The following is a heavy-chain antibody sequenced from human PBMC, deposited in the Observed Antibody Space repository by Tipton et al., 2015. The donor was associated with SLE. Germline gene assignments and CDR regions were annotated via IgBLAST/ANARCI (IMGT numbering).Heavy chain of an antibody. CDR1: GFTFSSYG. V-gene: IGHV4-34*01. J-gene: IGHJ5*02. CDR3: ASGGCGIGGRCYSGNWFDP. D-gene: IGHD2-15*01. CDR2: INHSGST. Sequence: LRLSCAASGFTFSSYGMHWVRQAPGKGLEWIGEINHSGSTNYNPSLKSRVTISVDTSKNQFSLKLSSVTAADTAVYYCASGGCGIGGRCYSGNWFDPWGQGTLVTVSS.